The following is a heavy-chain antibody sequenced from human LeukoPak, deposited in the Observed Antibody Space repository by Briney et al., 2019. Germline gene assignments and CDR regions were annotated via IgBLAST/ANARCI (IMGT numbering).Heavy chain of an antibody. D-gene: IGHD2-21*01. CDR1: GFTFSTYY. Sequence: NPGGSLRLSCAASGFTFSTYYMHWVRQVSGKGLEWVSSIGTIGDTFYPGSVKGRFTISRENAKNSLYLQMNGLRAGDTAVYYCARATVIGNAPVPGYMDVWGKGTTVTVSS. V-gene: IGHV3-13*01. CDR3: ARATVIGNAPVPGYMDV. J-gene: IGHJ6*03. CDR2: IGTIGDT.